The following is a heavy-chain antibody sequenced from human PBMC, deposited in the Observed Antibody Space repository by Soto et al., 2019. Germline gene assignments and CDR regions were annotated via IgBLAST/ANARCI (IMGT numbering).Heavy chain of an antibody. V-gene: IGHV3-23*01. J-gene: IGHJ4*02. CDR1: GFSFSSYA. CDR2: ISGSGGNT. CDR3: ATDPMVRATVSPFDY. Sequence: EVQLLESGGGLVQPGGSLRLSCAASGFSFSSYAMNWVRQAPGKGLEWVSAISGSGGNTYYADSVKGRCTISRDNSKSTLYLQMDSPSTDDTAVYYCATDPMVRATVSPFDYWGQGTLVPVS. D-gene: IGHD3-10*01.